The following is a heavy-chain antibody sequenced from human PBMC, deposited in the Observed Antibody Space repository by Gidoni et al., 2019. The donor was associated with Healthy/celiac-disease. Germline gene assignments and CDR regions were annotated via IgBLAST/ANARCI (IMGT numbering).Heavy chain of an antibody. CDR2: IIPILGIA. Sequence: QVQLVQSGAEVKKPGSSVKGSCKASGGNFSSYTISWVRQAPGQGLEWMGRIIPILGIANYAQKFQGRVTITADKSTSTAYMELSSLRSEDTAVYYCARETYYYDSSGYYPDAFDIWGQGTMVTVSS. V-gene: IGHV1-69*08. J-gene: IGHJ3*02. CDR1: GGNFSSYT. CDR3: ARETYYYDSSGYYPDAFDI. D-gene: IGHD3-22*01.